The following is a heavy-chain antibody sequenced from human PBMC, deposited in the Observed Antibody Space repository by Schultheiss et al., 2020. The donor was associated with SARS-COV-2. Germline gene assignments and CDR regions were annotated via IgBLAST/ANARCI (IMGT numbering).Heavy chain of an antibody. CDR3: ARGGSSSSVNYYYYGMDV. D-gene: IGHD6-6*01. CDR1: GGSFSSYY. Sequence: SETLSLTCAVYGGSFSSYYWSWIRQPPGKGLEWIGYIYNSGSTNYNPSLKSRVTISVDTSKNQFSLKLSSVTAADTAVYYCARGGSSSSVNYYYYGMDVWGQGTTVTVSS. J-gene: IGHJ6*02. CDR2: IYNSGST. V-gene: IGHV4-59*01.